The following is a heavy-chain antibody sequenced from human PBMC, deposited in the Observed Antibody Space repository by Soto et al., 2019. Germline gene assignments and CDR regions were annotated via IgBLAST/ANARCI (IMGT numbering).Heavy chain of an antibody. Sequence: GGTLRLSCAASGFTFSSYAMHWVRQAPGKGLEWVAVISYDGSNKYYADSVKGRFTISRDNSKNTLYLQMNSLRAEDTAVYYCARYSRDGYSTRLDYWGQGTLVTVSS. CDR2: ISYDGSNK. CDR3: ARYSRDGYSTRLDY. V-gene: IGHV3-30-3*01. CDR1: GFTFSSYA. D-gene: IGHD4-4*01. J-gene: IGHJ4*02.